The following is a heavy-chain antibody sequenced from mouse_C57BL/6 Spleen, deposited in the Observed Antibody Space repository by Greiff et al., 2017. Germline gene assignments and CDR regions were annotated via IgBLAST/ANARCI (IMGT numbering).Heavy chain of an antibody. CDR2: IDPSDSYT. Sequence: VKLQQPGAELVRPGTSVKLSCKASGYTFTSYWMHWVKQRPGQGLEWIGVIDPSDSYTNYNQKFKGKATLTVDTSSSTAYMQRSSLTSEDSAVYYCARGYSNYERGAMDYWGQGTSVTVSS. J-gene: IGHJ4*01. V-gene: IGHV1-59*01. D-gene: IGHD2-5*01. CDR3: ARGYSNYERGAMDY. CDR1: GYTFTSYW.